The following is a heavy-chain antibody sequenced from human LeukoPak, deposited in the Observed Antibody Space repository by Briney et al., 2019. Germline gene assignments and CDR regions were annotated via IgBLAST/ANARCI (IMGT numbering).Heavy chain of an antibody. D-gene: IGHD6-13*01. CDR1: GVTLSSYG. CDR2: ISYDGSNK. V-gene: IGHV3-30*18. J-gene: IGHJ4*02. Sequence: PGGSLRLSCAASGVTLSSYGMHWVRQAPGKGLEWVAVISYDGSNKYYADSVKGRFTISRDNSKNTLYLQMNSLRAEDTAVYYCAKDSAHSSSWYVDRWFDYWGQGTLVTVSS. CDR3: AKDSAHSSSWYVDRWFDY.